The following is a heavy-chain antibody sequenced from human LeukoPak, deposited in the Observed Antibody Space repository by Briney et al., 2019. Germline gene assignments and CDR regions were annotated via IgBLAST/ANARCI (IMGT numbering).Heavy chain of an antibody. CDR2: IATGGGT. CDR3: ARDWSSGYYADYGMDV. D-gene: IGHD3-22*01. V-gene: IGHV3-13*04. CDR1: GFTFRSYD. Sequence: GGSLRLSCAASGFTFRSYDMHWVRQVTGKGLEWVSVIATGGGTYYPDSVKGRFTISRENAKNSLYLQMNSLRAGDTAVYYCARDWSSGYYADYGMDVWGQGTTVTVSS. J-gene: IGHJ6*02.